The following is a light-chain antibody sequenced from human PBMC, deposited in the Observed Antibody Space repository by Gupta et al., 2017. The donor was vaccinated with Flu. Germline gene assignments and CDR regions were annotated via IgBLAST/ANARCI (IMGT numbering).Light chain of an antibody. CDR2: GAS. J-gene: IGKJ4*01. V-gene: IGKV3-15*01. CDR1: QNIRSN. Sequence: EGATLSCRASQNIRSNLAWYQQRPGQAPRLLIYGASARATGIPARFNGRGSGTEFTLSISSLQSEDFAIYYCQQYSHWPPLTFGGGTKVQI. CDR3: QQYSHWPPLT.